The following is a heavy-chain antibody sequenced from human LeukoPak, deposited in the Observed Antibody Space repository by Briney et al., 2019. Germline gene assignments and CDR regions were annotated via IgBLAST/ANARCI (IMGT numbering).Heavy chain of an antibody. D-gene: IGHD5-12*01. CDR1: GFSISSHA. CDR2: ISGSGGST. Sequence: GGSLRLSCAASGFSISSHAMNWVRQAPGKELEWVSAISGSGGSTYYADSVKGRFTISRDNSKNTLYLQMNSLRAEDTAVYYCVPPGVATADWGQGTLVTVSS. V-gene: IGHV3-23*01. J-gene: IGHJ4*02. CDR3: VPPGVATAD.